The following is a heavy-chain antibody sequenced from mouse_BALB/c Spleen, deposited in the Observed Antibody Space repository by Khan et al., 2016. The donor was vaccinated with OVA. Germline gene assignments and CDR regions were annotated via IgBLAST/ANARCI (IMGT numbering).Heavy chain of an antibody. V-gene: IGHV1-7*01. CDR1: GYTFINYW. CDR2: INPSTGYT. J-gene: IGHJ2*01. Sequence: QVQLKQSGAELAKPGASVKMSCKASGYTFINYWILWIKQRPGQGLEWIGYINPSTGYTAYNQNFKDKATLTADISSSTAYMQLSSLTSEDSAVYYCARRGLRWDFDYWGQGTTLTVSS. D-gene: IGHD1-1*01. CDR3: ARRGLRWDFDY.